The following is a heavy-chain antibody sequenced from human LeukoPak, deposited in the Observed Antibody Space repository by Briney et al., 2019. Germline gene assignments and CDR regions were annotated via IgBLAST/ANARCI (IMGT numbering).Heavy chain of an antibody. D-gene: IGHD3-3*01. Sequence: PSETLSLTCNVSGDSITSHYWNWIRQPPGKGLEWIGSIYHSGSTYYNPSLKSRVTISVDTSKNQFSLKLSSVTAADTAVYYCARGYYDFWSGYYHFDYWGQGTLVTVSS. J-gene: IGHJ4*02. CDR3: ARGYYDFWSGYYHFDY. V-gene: IGHV4-38-2*02. CDR2: IYHSGST. CDR1: GDSITSHY.